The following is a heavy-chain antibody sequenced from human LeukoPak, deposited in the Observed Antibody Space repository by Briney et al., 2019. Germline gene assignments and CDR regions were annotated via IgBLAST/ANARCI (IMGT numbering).Heavy chain of an antibody. Sequence: PGGSLRLSCAASGFTFSSYGMYWVRQAPGKGLEWVALISYDGSNKYYADSVKGRFTISRDNSKNTLYLQMNSLRAEDTALYYCARVSRNYYGSGDFDYWGQGTLVTVSS. V-gene: IGHV3-30*03. CDR3: ARVSRNYYGSGDFDY. J-gene: IGHJ4*02. CDR1: GFTFSSYG. CDR2: ISYDGSNK. D-gene: IGHD3-10*01.